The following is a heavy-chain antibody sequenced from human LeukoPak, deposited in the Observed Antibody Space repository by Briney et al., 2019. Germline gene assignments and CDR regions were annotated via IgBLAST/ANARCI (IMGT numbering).Heavy chain of an antibody. CDR2: ISDDGTNK. CDR1: GFTFSSYG. D-gene: IGHD6-13*01. J-gene: IGHJ4*02. Sequence: GGFLRLSCAASGFTFSSYGMHWVRQAPGKGLEWVAVISDDGTNKYYADSVRGRFTISRDNSKNTLYLQMNSLRVEDTAVYYCAKYSSSWYVDYWGQGTLVTVSS. CDR3: AKYSSSWYVDY. V-gene: IGHV3-30*18.